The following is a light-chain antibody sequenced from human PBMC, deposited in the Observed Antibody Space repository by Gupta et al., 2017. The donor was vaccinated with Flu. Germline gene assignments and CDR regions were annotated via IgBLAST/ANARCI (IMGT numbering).Light chain of an antibody. J-gene: IGLJ3*02. Sequence: QSALTQPASVSGSPGPSITISCTGTSSDVGNNNYVSWYRQHPEKAPKVVIYEVNRRPSGVSNRLSGSKSGNTASLTISGLQAEDEGDYYCSSDARGNTWVFGGGTKLTVL. CDR1: SSDVGNNNY. V-gene: IGLV2-14*01. CDR2: EVN. CDR3: SSDARGNTWV.